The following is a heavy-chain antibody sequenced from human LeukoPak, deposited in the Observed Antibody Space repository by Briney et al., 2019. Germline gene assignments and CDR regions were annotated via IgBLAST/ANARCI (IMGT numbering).Heavy chain of an antibody. CDR2: INHSGST. CDR1: GGSFSGYY. CDR3: ATQNYYGSGSSVDY. D-gene: IGHD3-10*01. Sequence: SETLSLTCAVYGGSFSGYYWSWIRQPPGKGLEWIGEINHSGSTNYNPSLKSRVTISVDTSKNQFSLKLSSVTAADTAVYYCATQNYYGSGSSVDYWAREPWSPSLQ. V-gene: IGHV4-34*01. J-gene: IGHJ4*02.